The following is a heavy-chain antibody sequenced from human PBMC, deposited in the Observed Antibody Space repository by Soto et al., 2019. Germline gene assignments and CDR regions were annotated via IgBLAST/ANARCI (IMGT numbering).Heavy chain of an antibody. Sequence: QVQLQESGPGLVKPSGTLSLTCAVSGGSISSSNWWRWVRQPPGKGLEWIGEIYHSGSTNYNPSPKSRVTISVDKSKNQCSLKLSSVTAADTAVYYCARSVRARDFAWLVPWDYWGQVTRVTVSS. D-gene: IGHD3-9*01. CDR3: ARSVRARDFAWLVPWDY. CDR1: GGSISSSNW. J-gene: IGHJ4*02. CDR2: IYHSGST. V-gene: IGHV4-4*02.